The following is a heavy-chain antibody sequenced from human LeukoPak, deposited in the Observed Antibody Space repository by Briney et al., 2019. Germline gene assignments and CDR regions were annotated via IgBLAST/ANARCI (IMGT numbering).Heavy chain of an antibody. CDR1: GGTFSSYA. CDR2: IIPILGIA. D-gene: IGHD3-22*01. V-gene: IGHV1-69*04. CDR3: ARGLGESITMIVVVDRHAFDI. J-gene: IGHJ3*02. Sequence: ASVKVSCKASGGTFSSYAISWVRQAPGQGLEWMGRIIPILGIANYAQKFQGRVTITADKSTSTAYMELSSLRSEDTAVYYCARGLGESITMIVVVDRHAFDIWGQGTMVTVSS.